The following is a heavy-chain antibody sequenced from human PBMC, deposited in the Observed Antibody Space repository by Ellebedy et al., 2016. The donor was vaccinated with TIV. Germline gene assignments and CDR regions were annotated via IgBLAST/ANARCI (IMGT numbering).Heavy chain of an antibody. CDR3: ARGSTSGDFWSGYYLIGEDY. V-gene: IGHV3-21*01. CDR2: ISSSSSYI. Sequence: GGSLRLSXAASGFTFSSYSMNWVRQAPGKGLEWVSSISSSSSYIYYADSVKGRFTISRDNAKNSLYLQMNSLRAEDTAVYYCARGSTSGDFWSGYYLIGEDYWGQGTLVTVSS. CDR1: GFTFSSYS. J-gene: IGHJ4*02. D-gene: IGHD3-3*01.